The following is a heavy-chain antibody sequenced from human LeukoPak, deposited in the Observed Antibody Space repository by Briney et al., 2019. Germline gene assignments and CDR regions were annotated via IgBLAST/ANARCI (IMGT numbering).Heavy chain of an antibody. J-gene: IGHJ4*02. V-gene: IGHV3-23*01. D-gene: IGHD3/OR15-3a*01. CDR1: GFTFSDYY. CDR3: AKDSRDWTYFDF. CDR2: TSGIGAGT. Sequence: GGSLRLSCAASGFTFSDYYMSWIRQAPGKGLEWVSTTSGIGAGTYYADSVRGRFTISRDNAKNTLYLQMDSLRAEDTAVYYCAKDSRDWTYFDFWGQGTLVTVSS.